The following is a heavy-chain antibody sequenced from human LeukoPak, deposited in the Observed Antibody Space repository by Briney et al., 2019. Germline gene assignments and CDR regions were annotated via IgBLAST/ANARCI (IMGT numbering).Heavy chain of an antibody. D-gene: IGHD3-10*01. V-gene: IGHV5-10-1*01. Sequence: GGPRQISWQGSGSRFTSFGISWARQLQAKGREWRRRIDTSDSYTNYSPSFQGHVTISADKSISTAYLQWSSLKASDTAMYYCARHPRGLLWFGEFWGQGTLVTVSS. CDR1: GSRFTSFG. J-gene: IGHJ4*02. CDR3: ARHPRGLLWFGEF. CDR2: IDTSDSYT.